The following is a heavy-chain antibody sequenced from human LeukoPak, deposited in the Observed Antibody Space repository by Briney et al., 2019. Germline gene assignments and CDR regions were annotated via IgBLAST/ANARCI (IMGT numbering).Heavy chain of an antibody. V-gene: IGHV1-18*01. CDR1: GYTFTSYG. CDR3: ARVQDCSSTSCYAFDY. D-gene: IGHD2-2*01. CDR2: ISAYNGNT. Sequence: GSVKVSCKASGYTFTSYGISWVRQAPGQGLEWMGWISAYNGNTNYAQKLQGRVTMTTDTSTSTAYMELRSLRSDDTAVYYCARVQDCSSTSCYAFDYWGQGTLVTVSS. J-gene: IGHJ4*02.